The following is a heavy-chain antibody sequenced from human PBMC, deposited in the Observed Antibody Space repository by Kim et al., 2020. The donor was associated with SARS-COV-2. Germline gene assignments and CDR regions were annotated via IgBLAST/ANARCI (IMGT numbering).Heavy chain of an antibody. V-gene: IGHV4-38-2*02. J-gene: IGHJ4*02. CDR2: IFHYGGT. Sequence: SETLSLTCTVSYYSITSNYYWGWIRQPPGKGLEWIGSIFHYGGTYNNPSLKSRVTISVDTSKNQFSLKMNYVTAADTALYYCTREIAGTTGDYWGQGIL. CDR3: TREIAGTTGDY. CDR1: YYSITSNYY. D-gene: IGHD4-17*01.